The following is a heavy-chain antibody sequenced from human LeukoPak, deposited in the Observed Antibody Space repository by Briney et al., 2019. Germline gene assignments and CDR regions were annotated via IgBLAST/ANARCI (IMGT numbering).Heavy chain of an antibody. CDR3: ARVPSWSGTDY. Sequence: PGGSLRLSCAASGFTFNDYYMSRIRQAPGKGLEWISYISTSGSVKSYADSVKGRFTISRDSAKNSLYLQMNSLRADDTAVYYCARVPSWSGTDYWGQGVLVTVSS. J-gene: IGHJ4*02. V-gene: IGHV3-11*01. D-gene: IGHD3/OR15-3a*01. CDR2: ISTSGSVK. CDR1: GFTFNDYY.